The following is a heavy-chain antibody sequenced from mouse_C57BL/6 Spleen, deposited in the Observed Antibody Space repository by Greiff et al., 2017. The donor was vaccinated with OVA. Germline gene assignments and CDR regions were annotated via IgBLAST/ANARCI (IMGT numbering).Heavy chain of an antibody. J-gene: IGHJ3*01. CDR3: ARGSNYGGFAY. CDR1: GYTFTSYW. V-gene: IGHV1-59*01. D-gene: IGHD2-5*01. CDR2: IDPSDSYT. Sequence: QVQLQQPGAELVRPGTSVKLSCKASGYTFTSYWMHWVKQRPGQGLEWIGVIDPSDSYTNYNQKFKGKATLTVDTSSSTAYMQLSSLTSEDSAVYYCARGSNYGGFAYWGQGTLVTVSA.